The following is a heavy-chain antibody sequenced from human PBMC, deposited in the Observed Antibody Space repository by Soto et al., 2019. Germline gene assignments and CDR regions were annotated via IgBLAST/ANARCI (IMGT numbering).Heavy chain of an antibody. J-gene: IGHJ6*04. CDR3: ASVRLGASTADYYYYGLDG. CDR2: INPSAGFT. V-gene: IGHV1-46*01. D-gene: IGHD1-26*01. Sequence: ASVKVSCKASGYTLTNYYMQWVRQAPGQGLEWMGIINPSAGFTSYAQKFQGRVTMTRDTSTSTVYMELSSLRSEDSAVYYCASVRLGASTADYYYYGLDGWRKVTRVTAAS. CDR1: GYTLTNYY.